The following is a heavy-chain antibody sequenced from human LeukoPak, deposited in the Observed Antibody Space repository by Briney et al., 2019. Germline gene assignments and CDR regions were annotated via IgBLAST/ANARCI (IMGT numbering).Heavy chain of an antibody. CDR2: IYYSGST. CDR1: GGSISSSSYY. V-gene: IGHV4-39*07. Sequence: KPSETLSLTCTVSGGSISSSSYYWGWIRQPPGKGLEWIGSIYYSGSTYYNPSLKSRVTISVDTSKNQFSLKLSSVTAADTAVYYCAREVGEIDRRIDYWGQGTLVTVSS. J-gene: IGHJ4*02. D-gene: IGHD4-17*01. CDR3: AREVGEIDRRIDY.